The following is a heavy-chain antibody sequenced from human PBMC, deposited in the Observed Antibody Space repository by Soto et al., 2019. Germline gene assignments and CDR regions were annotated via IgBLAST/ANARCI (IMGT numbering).Heavy chain of an antibody. CDR2: IYHSGSI. V-gene: IGHV4-4*02. Sequence: SETLSLTCTVPRGSISTSNWWSWVRQPPGKGLEWIGEIYHSGSINYSPSLKSRVTISVDKSKNQFSLKLSSVTAADTAVYYCARGARSGGSSYNWFDPWGQGTLGTVSS. D-gene: IGHD2-15*01. CDR1: RGSISTSNW. CDR3: ARGARSGGSSYNWFDP. J-gene: IGHJ5*02.